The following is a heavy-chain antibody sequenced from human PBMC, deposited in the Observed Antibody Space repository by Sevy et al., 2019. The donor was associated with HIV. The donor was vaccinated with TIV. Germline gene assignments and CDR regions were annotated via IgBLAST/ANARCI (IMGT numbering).Heavy chain of an antibody. J-gene: IGHJ3*02. D-gene: IGHD3-10*01. V-gene: IGHV1-2*02. CDR2: INPNSGGT. CDR3: ASFYGSGSYFAFDI. CDR1: GYTFTGYY. Sequence: ASVKVSCKASGYTFTGYYMHWVRQAPGQGLEWMGWINPNSGGTNYAQKFQGRVTMTRDTSISTAYMEPSRLRSDDTAVYYCASFYGSGSYFAFDIWGQGTMVTVSS.